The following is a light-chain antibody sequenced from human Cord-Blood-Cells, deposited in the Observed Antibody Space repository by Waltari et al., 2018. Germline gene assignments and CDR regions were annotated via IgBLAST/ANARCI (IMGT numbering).Light chain of an antibody. V-gene: IGKV1-39*01. CDR3: QQSYSTPYT. CDR1: QSISSY. CDR2: AAS. J-gene: IGKJ2*01. Sequence: RITITCRASQSISSYLNWYQQKPGKAPKLLIYAASSLQSGVPSRFSGSGSGTDFTLTISSLQPEDFATYYCQQSYSTPYTFGQGTKLEIK.